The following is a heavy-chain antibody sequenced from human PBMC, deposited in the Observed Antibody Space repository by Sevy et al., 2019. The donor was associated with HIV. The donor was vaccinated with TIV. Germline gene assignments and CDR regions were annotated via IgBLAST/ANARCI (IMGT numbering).Heavy chain of an antibody. V-gene: IGHV3-21*01. D-gene: IGHD3-10*01. CDR2: ISSSSNYI. J-gene: IGHJ3*02. CDR3: AGDRREMVKGADDSFHI. Sequence: GGSLRLSCIASGFTFSRSSMNWVRQAPGKGLEWVSSISSSSNYIYYADSMKRRLTISGDNAKNSLYLQMNSLRAEDTAVYYCAGDRREMVKGADDSFHIWGQGTMVTVSS. CDR1: GFTFSRSS.